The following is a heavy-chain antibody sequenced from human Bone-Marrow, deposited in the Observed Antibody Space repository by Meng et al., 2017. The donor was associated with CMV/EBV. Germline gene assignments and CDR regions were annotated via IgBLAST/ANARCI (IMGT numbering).Heavy chain of an antibody. CDR1: GFTFSSYW. V-gene: IGHV3-7*04. CDR3: AMDWALYYDFWSGYSPNYYYGMDV. CDR2: IKQDGSEK. D-gene: IGHD3-3*01. J-gene: IGHJ6*02. Sequence: GESLKISCAASGFTFSSYWMSWVRQAPGKGLEWVANIKQDGSEKYYVDSVKGRFTISRDNAKNSLYLQTNSLRAEDTAVYYCAMDWALYYDFWSGYSPNYYYGMDVWGQGTTVTVSS.